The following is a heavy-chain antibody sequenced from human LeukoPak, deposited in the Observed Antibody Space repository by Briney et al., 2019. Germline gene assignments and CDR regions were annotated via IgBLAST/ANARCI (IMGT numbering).Heavy chain of an antibody. CDR1: GGSISSYY. J-gene: IGHJ4*02. CDR2: IYYSGST. D-gene: IGHD5-24*01. Sequence: SETLSLTCTVSGGSISSYYWSWIRQPPGKGLEWIGYIYYSGSTNYNPSLKSRATISVDTSKNQFSLKLSSVTAADTAVYYCARCGDGYESYYFDYWGQGTLVTVSS. CDR3: ARCGDGYESYYFDY. V-gene: IGHV4-59*08.